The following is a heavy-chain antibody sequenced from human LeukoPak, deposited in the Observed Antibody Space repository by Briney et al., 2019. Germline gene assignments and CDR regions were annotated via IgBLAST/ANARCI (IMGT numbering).Heavy chain of an antibody. Sequence: PSETLSLTCAVYGGSFSGYYWSWIRQPPGKGLEWIGEINHSGSTNYNPSLKSRVTISVDTSKNQFSLKLSSVTAADTAVYYCARGLEGDILNWGQGTLVTVSS. CDR2: INHSGST. CDR3: ARGLEGDILN. D-gene: IGHD3-9*01. V-gene: IGHV4-34*01. CDR1: GGSFSGYY. J-gene: IGHJ4*02.